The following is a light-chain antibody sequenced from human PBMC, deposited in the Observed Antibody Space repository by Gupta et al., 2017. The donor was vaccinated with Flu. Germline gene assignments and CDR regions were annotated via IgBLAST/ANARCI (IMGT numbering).Light chain of an antibody. V-gene: IGKV4-1*01. CDR2: CAS. CDR3: QQDNSTPWT. CDR1: QSVIYSSNNKNY. Sequence: DILLNQSPDSLAVSLGERATIYRKSSQSVIYSSNNKNYLAWYQQKPGQPPKLLIYCASTRESGVPDRFSGSGSGTDFTLTISSLQAEDVAVYYCQQDNSTPWTFGQGTKVEIK. J-gene: IGKJ1*01.